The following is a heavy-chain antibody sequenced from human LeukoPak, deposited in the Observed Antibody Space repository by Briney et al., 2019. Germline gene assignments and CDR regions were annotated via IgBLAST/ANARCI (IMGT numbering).Heavy chain of an antibody. CDR1: GFTFSSYA. Sequence: GGSLRLSCAASGFTFSSYAMSWVRQAPGKGLEWDSAISGSGGSTYYADSVKGRFTISRDNSKNTLYLQMNSLRAEDTAVYYCAKGGGGYSYGYFDYWGQGTLVTVSS. CDR3: AKGGGGYSYGYFDY. CDR2: ISGSGGST. D-gene: IGHD5-18*01. V-gene: IGHV3-23*01. J-gene: IGHJ4*02.